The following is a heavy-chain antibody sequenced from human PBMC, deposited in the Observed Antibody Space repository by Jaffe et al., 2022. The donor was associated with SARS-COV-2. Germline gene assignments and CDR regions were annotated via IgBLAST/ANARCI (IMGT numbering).Heavy chain of an antibody. D-gene: IGHD3-10*01. J-gene: IGHJ3*02. V-gene: IGHV4-39*01. CDR3: ARHGGFGVRNAFDI. CDR2: ISYTGNT. CDR1: GGSISSSYYY. Sequence: QLQLQESGPGLVKPSETLSLTCSVSGGSISSSYYYWGWIRQPPGRGLEWIGTISYTGNTYYNPSLQSRVSISSDTSKTQFSLKLSSVGAADTAAYYCARHGGFGVRNAFDIWGQGTMVTVSS.